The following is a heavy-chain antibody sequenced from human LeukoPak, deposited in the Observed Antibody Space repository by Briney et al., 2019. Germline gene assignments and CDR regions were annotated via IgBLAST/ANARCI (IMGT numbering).Heavy chain of an antibody. D-gene: IGHD3-10*01. CDR1: GFTFSNAW. CDR3: ARDAIGRGVLPYYYYGMDV. CDR2: KKQGGSEK. J-gene: IGHJ6*02. V-gene: IGHV3-7*05. Sequence: GGSLRLSCAASGFTFSNAWMSWVRQAPGKGLEWVANKKQGGSEKYYVDSVKGRFTISRDNAKNSLYLQMNSLRAEDTAVYYCARDAIGRGVLPYYYYGMDVWGQGTTVTVSS.